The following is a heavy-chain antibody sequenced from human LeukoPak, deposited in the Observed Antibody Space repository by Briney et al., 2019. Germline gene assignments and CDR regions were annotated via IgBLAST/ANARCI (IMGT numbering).Heavy chain of an antibody. CDR3: ARSRGSGWGRTYYFDY. V-gene: IGHV4-59*01. J-gene: IGHJ4*02. CDR1: GGSISSYY. CDR2: IYYDGSF. Sequence: PSETLPLTCTVSGGSISSYYWSWIRQPPGKGLEWIGYIYYDGSFNYNPPLKSRVTISVDTSRNQFSLKVTSVTAADTAVYYCARSRGSGWGRTYYFDYWGQGTLVTVSS. D-gene: IGHD6-19*01.